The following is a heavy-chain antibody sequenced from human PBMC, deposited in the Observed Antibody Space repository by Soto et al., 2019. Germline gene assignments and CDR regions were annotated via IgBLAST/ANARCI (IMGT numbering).Heavy chain of an antibody. CDR1: GYSFTSYW. D-gene: IGHD6-19*01. J-gene: IGHJ4*02. Sequence: GESLKISCKGSGYSFTSYWIGWVRQMPGKGLEWMGIIYPGDSDTRYSPSFQGQVTISADKSISTAYLQWSSLKASDTAMYYCARLEIAVAGGLPGLHYWGQGTLVTVPS. V-gene: IGHV5-51*01. CDR3: ARLEIAVAGGLPGLHY. CDR2: IYPGDSDT.